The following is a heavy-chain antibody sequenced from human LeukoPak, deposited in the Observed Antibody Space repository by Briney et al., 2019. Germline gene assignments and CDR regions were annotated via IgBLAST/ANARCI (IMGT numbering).Heavy chain of an antibody. V-gene: IGHV3-66*01. CDR2: IYSGGST. CDR3: ARSDYDILTGYHTNAFDL. J-gene: IGHJ3*01. D-gene: IGHD3-9*01. CDR1: EFSVGSNY. Sequence: GGSLRLSCAASEFSVGSNYMTWVRQAPGKGLEWVSLIYSGGSTYYADSVKGRFTISRDNSKNTLYLQMNSLRAEDTAVYYCARSDYDILTGYHTNAFDLWGQGTMVTVSS.